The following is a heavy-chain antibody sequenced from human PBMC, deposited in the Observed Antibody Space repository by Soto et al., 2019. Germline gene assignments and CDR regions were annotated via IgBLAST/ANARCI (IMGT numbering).Heavy chain of an antibody. J-gene: IGHJ6*03. Sequence: QVQLQQSSPGLVKPSQALSLTCDISGDRVSSNRAGWNWIRQTPSRGVEWLGRTYYKSKWYYSYAASVKSRITVSPDTSKNQFSLQLTSVTPEDTAVYYCARGSWDDVSGHYYMDVWDKGTTVTVSS. CDR3: ARGSWDDVSGHYYMDV. CDR1: GDRVSSNRAG. V-gene: IGHV6-1*01. CDR2: TYYKSKWYY. D-gene: IGHD1-1*01.